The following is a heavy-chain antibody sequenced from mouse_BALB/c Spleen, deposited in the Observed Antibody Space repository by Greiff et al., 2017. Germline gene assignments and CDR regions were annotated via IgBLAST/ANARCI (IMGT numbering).Heavy chain of an antibody. Sequence: EVMLVESGPELVKPGASVKISCKASGYSFTGYFMNWVMQSHGKSLEWIGRINPYNGDTFYNQKFKGKATLTVDKSSSTAHMELRSLASEDSAVYYCARNRYGDAMDYWGQGTSVTVSS. CDR3: ARNRYGDAMDY. D-gene: IGHD2-14*01. J-gene: IGHJ4*01. CDR2: INPYNGDT. CDR1: GYSFTGYF. V-gene: IGHV1-20*02.